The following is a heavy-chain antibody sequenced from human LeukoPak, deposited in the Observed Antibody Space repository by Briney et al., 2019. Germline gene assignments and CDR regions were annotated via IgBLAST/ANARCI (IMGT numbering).Heavy chain of an antibody. D-gene: IGHD6-6*01. CDR2: MNPNSGNT. Sequence: GASVKVSCKASGYSFTGYFMHWVRQAPGQGLEWMGWMNPNSGNTGYAQKFQGRVTMTRNTSISTAYMELSSLRSEDTAVYYCARGREQYSSSSGYFVYYYYMDVWGKGTTVTVSS. V-gene: IGHV1-8*02. CDR1: GYSFTGYF. J-gene: IGHJ6*03. CDR3: ARGREQYSSSSGYFVYYYYMDV.